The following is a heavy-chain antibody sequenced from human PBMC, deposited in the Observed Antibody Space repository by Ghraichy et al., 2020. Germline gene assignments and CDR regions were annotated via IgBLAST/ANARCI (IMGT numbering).Heavy chain of an antibody. CDR2: ISGDGADT. Sequence: GGSLRLSCAASGFTFDAYAMHWVRQSPGKGLEWVSIISGDGADTDYVDSVKGRFTISRDNSKDSLYLQMNSLRIEDTAFYYCAKGHRKTYDFRFDFWGQGTLVTLSS. V-gene: IGHV3-43*02. D-gene: IGHD2-21*01. J-gene: IGHJ5*01. CDR3: AKGHRKTYDFRFDF. CDR1: GFTFDAYA.